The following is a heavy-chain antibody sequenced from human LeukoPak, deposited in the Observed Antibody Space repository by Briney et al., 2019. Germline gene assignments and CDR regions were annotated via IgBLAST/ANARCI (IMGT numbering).Heavy chain of an antibody. CDR3: AKKTDRWGMDV. CDR2: ISYDGSNK. D-gene: IGHD3-16*02. J-gene: IGHJ6*02. Sequence: PGGSLRLSCAASGFTFSSYAMHWVRQAPGKGLEWVAVISYDGSNKYYADSVKGRFTISRDNSKNTLYLQMNSLRAEDTAVYYCAKKTDRWGMDVWGQGTTVTVSS. CDR1: GFTFSSYA. V-gene: IGHV3-30-3*02.